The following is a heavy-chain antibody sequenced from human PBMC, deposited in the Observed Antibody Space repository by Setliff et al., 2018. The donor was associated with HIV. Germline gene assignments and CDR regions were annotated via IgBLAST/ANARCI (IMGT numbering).Heavy chain of an antibody. CDR1: GESFNTYF. V-gene: IGHV4-34*01. CDR3: GRHPPTSDYNYNLILDY. CDR2: INHSGST. J-gene: IGHJ4*02. D-gene: IGHD3-10*01. Sequence: SETLSLTCAVYGESFNTYFWSWIRQPPGKGLEWIGQINHSGSTNYNPSLRSRVTMSIDTSKNQFSLNLSSVTAADAAIYYCGRHPPTSDYNYNLILDYWGRGVLVTVSS.